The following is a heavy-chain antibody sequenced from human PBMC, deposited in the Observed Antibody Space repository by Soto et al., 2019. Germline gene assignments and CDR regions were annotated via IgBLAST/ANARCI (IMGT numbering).Heavy chain of an antibody. CDR3: ATRGEPLRDGTNMGAFDI. CDR1: GFTFSSYA. D-gene: IGHD1-26*01. V-gene: IGHV3-64*01. CDR2: ISSNGGST. Sequence: PGGSLRLSCAASGFTFSSYAMHWVRQAPGKGLEYVSAISSNGGSTYYANSVKGRFTISRDNSKNTLYLQMGNLRAEDMAVYYCATRGEPLRDGTNMGAFDIWGQGTMVTVSS. J-gene: IGHJ3*02.